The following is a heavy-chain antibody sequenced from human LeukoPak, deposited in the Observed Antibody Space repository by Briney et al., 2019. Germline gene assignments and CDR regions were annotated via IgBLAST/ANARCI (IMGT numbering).Heavy chain of an antibody. J-gene: IGHJ5*02. CDR2: FYSSGST. D-gene: IGHD2-2*01. CDR1: GGSISSGSYY. V-gene: IGHV4-61*02. CDR3: ARAGGLFCTSTSCHNWFDP. Sequence: SETLSLTCTVSGGSISSGSYYWNWIRQPAGKGLEWIGRFYSSGSTNYNPSLKSRVTISVDTSKNQFSLKLSSVTAADMAVYYCARAGGLFCTSTSCHNWFDPWGQGTLVTVSS.